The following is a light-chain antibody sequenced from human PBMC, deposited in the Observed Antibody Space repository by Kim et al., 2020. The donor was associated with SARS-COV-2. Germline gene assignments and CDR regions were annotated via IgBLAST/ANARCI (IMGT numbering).Light chain of an antibody. CDR2: RNN. CDR1: SSNIGSNY. J-gene: IGLJ3*02. V-gene: IGLV1-47*01. CDR3: AAWDDSLSGWV. Sequence: GQRVTISGSGSSSNIGSNYVYWYQQRPGTAPKLLIYRNNQRPSGVPDRFSGSKSGTSASLAISGLRSEDEADYYCAAWDDSLSGWVFGGGTKLTVL.